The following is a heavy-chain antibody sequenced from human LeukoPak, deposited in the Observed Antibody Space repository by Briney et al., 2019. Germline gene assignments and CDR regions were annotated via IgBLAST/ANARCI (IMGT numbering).Heavy chain of an antibody. CDR1: GYTFSGYG. D-gene: IGHD3-10*01. CDR2: ISYDGSNK. J-gene: IGHJ4*02. CDR3: ARDQNYYGSGVGFGFDS. V-gene: IGHV3-30*03. Sequence: GGSLRLSCAASGYTFSGYGVHWVRQAPGKGLDWVAVISYDGSNKYYADSVKGRFTISRDNSKNTLYLQMNSLKSEDTAVYYCARDQNYYGSGVGFGFDSWGQGTLVTVSS.